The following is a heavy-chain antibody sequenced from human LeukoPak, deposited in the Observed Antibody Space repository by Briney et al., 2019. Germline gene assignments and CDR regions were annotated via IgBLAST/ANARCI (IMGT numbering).Heavy chain of an antibody. Sequence: GGSLRLSCAASGFSFTGYSMNWVRQAPGKGLEWLSYITSRSFTIYHADSLKGRFTISRDNAKNSPYLQMNSLRDEDTAAYYCTGDKGVAYGMDVWGQGTTVTVSS. CDR2: ITSRSFTI. J-gene: IGHJ6*02. D-gene: IGHD2-15*01. CDR3: TGDKGVAYGMDV. CDR1: GFSFTGYS. V-gene: IGHV3-48*02.